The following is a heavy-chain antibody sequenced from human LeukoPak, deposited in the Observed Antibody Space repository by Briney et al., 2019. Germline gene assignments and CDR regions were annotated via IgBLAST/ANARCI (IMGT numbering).Heavy chain of an antibody. Sequence: GRSLRLSCAASGFTFSSYAMHWVRQAPGKGLEWVAVISYDGSNKYYADSVKGRFTISRDNSKNTLYLQMNSLGAEDTAVYYCARGSGHITMVDYWGQGTLVTVSS. CDR2: ISYDGSNK. CDR3: ARGSGHITMVDY. J-gene: IGHJ4*02. V-gene: IGHV3-30*04. D-gene: IGHD3-10*01. CDR1: GFTFSSYA.